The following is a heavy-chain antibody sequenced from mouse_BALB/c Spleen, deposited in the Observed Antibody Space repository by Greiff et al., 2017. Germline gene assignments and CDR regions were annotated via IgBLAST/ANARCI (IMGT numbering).Heavy chain of an antibody. CDR2: IWGGGST. CDR1: GFSLTDYG. Sequence: VKLQESGPGLVAPSQSLSITCTVSGFSLTDYGVSWIRQPPGKGLEWLGVIWGGGSTYYNSALKSRLSISKDNSKSQVFLKMNSLQTDDTAMYYCAKSYYGSSYHFDVWGAGTTVTVSS. V-gene: IGHV2-6-5*01. D-gene: IGHD1-1*01. CDR3: AKSYYGSSYHFDV. J-gene: IGHJ1*01.